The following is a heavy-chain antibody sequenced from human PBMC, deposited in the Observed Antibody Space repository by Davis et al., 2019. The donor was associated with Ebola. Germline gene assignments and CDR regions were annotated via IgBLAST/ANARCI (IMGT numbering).Heavy chain of an antibody. CDR3: ARDRPLDFFFGDYYGMDV. V-gene: IGHV3-7*01. J-gene: IGHJ6*02. D-gene: IGHD3-16*01. CDR1: GFTFSSYY. CDR2: IKQDGSEK. Sequence: GGSLRLSCAASGFTFSSYYMNWVRQAPGKGLEWVANIKQDGSEKYYVDSVKGRFTISRDNAKNSLYLQMTSLRAEETAVYYCARDRPLDFFFGDYYGMDVWGQGTTVTVSS.